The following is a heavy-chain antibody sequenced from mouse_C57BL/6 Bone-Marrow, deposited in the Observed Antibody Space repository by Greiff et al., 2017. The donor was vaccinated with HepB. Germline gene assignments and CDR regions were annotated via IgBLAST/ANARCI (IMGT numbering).Heavy chain of an antibody. D-gene: IGHD1-1*01. Sequence: QVQLQQSGAELVKPGASVKMSCKASGYTFTSYWITWVKQRPGQGLEWIGDIYPGSGSTNYNEKFKSKATLTVDTSSSTAYMQLSSLTSEDSAVYYCARGLLLKVFGYAMDYWGQGTSVTVSS. J-gene: IGHJ4*01. CDR1: GYTFTSYW. CDR3: ARGLLLKVFGYAMDY. V-gene: IGHV1-55*01. CDR2: IYPGSGST.